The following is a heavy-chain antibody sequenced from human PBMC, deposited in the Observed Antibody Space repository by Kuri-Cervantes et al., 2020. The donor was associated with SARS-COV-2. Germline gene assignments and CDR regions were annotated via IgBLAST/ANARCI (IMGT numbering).Heavy chain of an antibody. J-gene: IGHJ4*02. CDR1: GFTFSDYY. Sequence: GGTLRLSCAASGFTFSDYYRSWIRQAPGKGLEWVSYISSSGSTKYYADSVKGRFTISRDNAKNSRYLQMNSLKAEDTAVYYCTTLIDYWGQGALVTVSS. CDR2: ISSSGSTK. CDR3: TTLIDY. V-gene: IGHV3-11*01.